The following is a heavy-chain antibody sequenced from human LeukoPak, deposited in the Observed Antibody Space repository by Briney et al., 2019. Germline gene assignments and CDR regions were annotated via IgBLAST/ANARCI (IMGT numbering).Heavy chain of an antibody. CDR1: GFIFSNAW. D-gene: IGHD3-9*01. V-gene: IGHV3-15*07. CDR3: TTVYLTGEGNDY. CDR2: IKSKTDGGTT. J-gene: IGHJ4*02. Sequence: PGGSLRLSCAASGFIFSNAWMNWVPQAPGKGLEWVGRIKSKTDGGTTDYAAPVKGRFIISRDDSKNTLYLQMNSLKTEDTALYYCTTVYLTGEGNDYWGQGTLVTVSS.